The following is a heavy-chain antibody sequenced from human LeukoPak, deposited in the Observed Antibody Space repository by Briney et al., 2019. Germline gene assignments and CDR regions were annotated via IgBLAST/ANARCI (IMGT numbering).Heavy chain of an antibody. CDR1: GFIFRNYA. Sequence: GRSLRLSCAASGFIFRNYAIHWVRQAPGKGLEWVAVISSDGNNKNYADSVKGRFTVSRDNSKNTLYLQMNSLRAGDAAVYYCAKAPVTTCSGAYCYPFDYWSQGTLVTVSS. J-gene: IGHJ4*02. D-gene: IGHD2-15*01. CDR3: AKAPVTTCSGAYCYPFDY. CDR2: ISSDGNNK. V-gene: IGHV3-30*04.